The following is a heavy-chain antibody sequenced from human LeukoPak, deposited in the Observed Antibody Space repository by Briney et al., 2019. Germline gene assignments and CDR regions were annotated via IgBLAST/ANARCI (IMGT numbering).Heavy chain of an antibody. J-gene: IGHJ6*03. D-gene: IGHD3-10*01. CDR1: GFTVSSNY. Sequence: GGSLRLSCAASGFTVSSNYMSWVRQAPGKGLEWVSVIYSGGSTYYADSVKGRFTISRDNSKNTLYLQMNSLRAEDTAVYYCARVAMVRGAFPTYYYYYMDVWGKGTTVTISS. CDR3: ARVAMVRGAFPTYYYYYMDV. CDR2: IYSGGST. V-gene: IGHV3-53*01.